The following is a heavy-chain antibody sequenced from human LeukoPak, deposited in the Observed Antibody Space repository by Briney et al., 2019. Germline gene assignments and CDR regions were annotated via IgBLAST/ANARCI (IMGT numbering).Heavy chain of an antibody. CDR2: IYNSGTT. J-gene: IGHJ2*01. D-gene: IGHD1-26*01. V-gene: IGHV4-4*07. CDR1: GGYLSSYY. CDR3: ARDRLGATGHWRIDV. Sequence: SETLSLTCTVSGGYLSSYYWTWIRQPAGKGLEWIGRIYNSGTTNYSPSLESRVTMSLDTSKNRFSLSLSSVTAADTAVYYCARDRLGATGHWRIDVWGRGTLVTVSS.